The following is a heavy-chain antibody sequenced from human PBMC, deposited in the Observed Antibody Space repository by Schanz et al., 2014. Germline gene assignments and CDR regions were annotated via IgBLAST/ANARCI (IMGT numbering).Heavy chain of an antibody. CDR3: ARGRQQLGSFDY. CDR1: GFTFSSYT. Sequence: EVQLLESGGGLVRPGGSLRLSCAASGFTFSSYTMNWVRQAPGKGLEWVSAISGSGGSTVYADSVKGRFTISRDNSNNTVFLQMNSLRAEDTAVYYCARGRQQLGSFDYWGPGTLVSVSS. J-gene: IGHJ4*02. D-gene: IGHD6-13*01. V-gene: IGHV3-23*01. CDR2: ISGSGGST.